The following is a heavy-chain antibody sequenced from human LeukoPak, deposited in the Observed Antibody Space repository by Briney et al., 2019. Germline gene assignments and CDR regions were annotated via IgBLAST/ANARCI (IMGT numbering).Heavy chain of an antibody. V-gene: IGHV4-59*08. CDR2: IYYGGST. J-gene: IGHJ4*02. Sequence: SETQSLTCTVSVGSISSYYGNWTRHPPGEGRECIGYIYYGGSTNYNPSLKSRVTISVDTSKNQFSLKLGSVAAADTAVYYCARACYCSDGSCDSDYWGQGTLVTVSS. CDR3: ARACYCSDGSCDSDY. D-gene: IGHD2-15*01. CDR1: VGSISSYY.